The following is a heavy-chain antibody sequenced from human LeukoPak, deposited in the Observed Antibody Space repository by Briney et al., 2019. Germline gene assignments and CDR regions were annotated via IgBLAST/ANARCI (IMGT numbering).Heavy chain of an antibody. CDR1: GLKFDDSD. CDR2: ISADGGST. CDR3: AKESGKLDY. V-gene: IGHV3-43*02. J-gene: IGHJ4*02. Sequence: GGSLRLSGVASGLKFDDSDMHWVRQAPGKGLEWVSLISADGGSTFSADSVKGRFSISRDNSKNSLYLQMNSLRSEDTAMYYCAKESGKLDYWGQGTLVAVSS.